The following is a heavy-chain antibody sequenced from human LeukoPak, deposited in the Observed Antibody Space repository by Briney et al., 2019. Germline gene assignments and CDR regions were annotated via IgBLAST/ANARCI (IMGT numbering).Heavy chain of an antibody. J-gene: IGHJ6*02. CDR3: ARDICSDGVCYYGMDV. CDR1: GFTFSTYS. V-gene: IGHV3-21*06. Sequence: GGSLRLSCAASGFTFSTYSMNWVRQAPGKGLEWVSSISSSSSFIYYTDSVKGRFTISRDNAKNSLYLQMNSLRAEDTAVYYCARDICSDGVCYYGMDVWGQGTTVPVSS. CDR2: ISSSSSFI. D-gene: IGHD2-8*01.